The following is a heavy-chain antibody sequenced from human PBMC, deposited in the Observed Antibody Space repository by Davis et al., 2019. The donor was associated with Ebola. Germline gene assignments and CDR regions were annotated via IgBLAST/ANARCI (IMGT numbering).Heavy chain of an antibody. V-gene: IGHV3-53*01. D-gene: IGHD6-6*01. CDR2: FYSGGST. CDR1: GFTVSSNY. J-gene: IGHJ3*02. Sequence: GESLKISCAASGFTVSSNYMSWVRQAPGKGLEWVSVFYSGGSTYYADSVKGRFTISRDNSKNTLYLQMNSLRAEDTAVYYCAPSSSSSYAFDIWGQGTMVTVSS. CDR3: APSSSSSYAFDI.